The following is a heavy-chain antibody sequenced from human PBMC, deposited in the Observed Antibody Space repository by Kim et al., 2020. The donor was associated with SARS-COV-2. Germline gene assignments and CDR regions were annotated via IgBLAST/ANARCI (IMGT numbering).Heavy chain of an antibody. CDR3: ARGREQWRSYYYYGGMDV. V-gene: IGHV3-7*04. D-gene: IGHD6-19*01. Sequence: KGRFTISRDNAKNALYLQMNSLRAEDTAVYYCARGREQWRSYYYYGGMDVWGQGTTVTVSS. J-gene: IGHJ6*02.